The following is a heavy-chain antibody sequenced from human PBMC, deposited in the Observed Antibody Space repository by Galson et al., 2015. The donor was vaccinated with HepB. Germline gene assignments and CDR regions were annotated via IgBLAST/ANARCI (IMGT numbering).Heavy chain of an antibody. CDR3: AKIRGYDILTGYSGVYFDY. CDR2: ISGSGGST. J-gene: IGHJ4*02. CDR1: GFTFSSYA. V-gene: IGHV3-23*01. D-gene: IGHD3-9*01. Sequence: SLRLSCAASGFTFSSYAMSWVRQASGKGLEWVSAISGSGGSTYYADSVKGRFTISRDNSKNTLYLQMNSLRAEDTAVYYCAKIRGYDILTGYSGVYFDYWGQGTLVTVSS.